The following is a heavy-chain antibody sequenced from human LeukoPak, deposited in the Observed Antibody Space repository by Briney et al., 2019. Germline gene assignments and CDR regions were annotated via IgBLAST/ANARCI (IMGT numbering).Heavy chain of an antibody. CDR1: GGSISSYY. Sequence: SETLSLTCTVSGGSISSYYWSWIRQPPGKGLEWIGYIYYSGSTNYNPSLKSRVTISVDTSKNQFSLKLSSVTAADTAVYYCARLRHIVVVTAFFDYWGQGTLVTVSS. V-gene: IGHV4-59*08. D-gene: IGHD2-21*02. CDR3: ARLRHIVVVTAFFDY. J-gene: IGHJ4*02. CDR2: IYYSGST.